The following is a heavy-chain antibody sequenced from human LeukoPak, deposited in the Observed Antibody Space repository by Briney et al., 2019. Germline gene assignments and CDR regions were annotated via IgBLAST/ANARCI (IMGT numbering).Heavy chain of an antibody. CDR3: ARGGTTAISPSGY. Sequence: ASVKVSCKASGYTFTGYYTHWVRQAPGQGLEWMGWINPNSGGTNYAQKFQGRVTMTRDTSISTAYMEPSRLRSDDTAVYYCARGGTTAISPSGYWGQGTLVTVSS. J-gene: IGHJ4*02. V-gene: IGHV1-2*02. CDR2: INPNSGGT. D-gene: IGHD2-21*02. CDR1: GYTFTGYY.